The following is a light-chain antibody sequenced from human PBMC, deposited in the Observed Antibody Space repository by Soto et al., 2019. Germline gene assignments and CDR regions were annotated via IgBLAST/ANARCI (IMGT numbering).Light chain of an antibody. CDR3: TIWDDSLNGPV. Sequence: QSVLTQPPSASGAPGQRVTISCSGSSSTIGDTTLNWYQQVPGMAPKLLIYGNNRRPSGVPDRFSGSKSGTSASLAISGLQSEDEADYYCTIWDDSLNGPVFGGGTKLTVL. J-gene: IGLJ3*02. CDR2: GNN. CDR1: SSTIGDTT. V-gene: IGLV1-44*01.